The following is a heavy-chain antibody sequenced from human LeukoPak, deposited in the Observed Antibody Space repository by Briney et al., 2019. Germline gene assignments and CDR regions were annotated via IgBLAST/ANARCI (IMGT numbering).Heavy chain of an antibody. V-gene: IGHV3-9*01. Sequence: PGRSLRLSCAASGFSFDDYAMHWVRQAPGKGLEWVSGISWNSGSIGYADSVKGRFTISRDNAKNSLYLQMNSLRAEDTALYYCTKESAGGIDCWGQGTLVTVSS. D-gene: IGHD2-8*02. CDR1: GFSFDDYA. J-gene: IGHJ4*02. CDR2: ISWNSGSI. CDR3: TKESAGGIDC.